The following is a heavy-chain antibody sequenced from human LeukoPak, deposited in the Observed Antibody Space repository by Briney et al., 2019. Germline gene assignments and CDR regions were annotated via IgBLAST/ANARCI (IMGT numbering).Heavy chain of an antibody. CDR1: GGSISGYY. J-gene: IGHJ4*02. V-gene: IGHV4-59*01. CDR3: ARALPSTGYSYGYFDY. CDR2: ICCGGST. Sequence: PSETLSLTCAVSGGSISGYYWSWIRQSPGKALEWIGYICCGGSTNYNPSLKSRVAISLDTSNNLFSLRLASVTAADTAVYYCARALPSTGYSYGYFDYWGRGIQVAVSS. D-gene: IGHD5-18*01.